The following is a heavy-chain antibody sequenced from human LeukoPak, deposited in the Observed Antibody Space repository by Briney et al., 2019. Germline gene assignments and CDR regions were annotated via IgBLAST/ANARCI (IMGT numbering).Heavy chain of an antibody. V-gene: IGHV3-7*03. CDR2: IKQDGSEK. Sequence: GGSLRLSCAASGFTFSSYAMSWVRQAPGKGLEWVANIKQDGSEKYYVDSVKGRFTISRDNAKNSLYLQMNSLRAEDTAVYYCARDYGDYYFDYWGQGTLVTVSS. J-gene: IGHJ4*02. CDR3: ARDYGDYYFDY. D-gene: IGHD4-17*01. CDR1: GFTFSSYA.